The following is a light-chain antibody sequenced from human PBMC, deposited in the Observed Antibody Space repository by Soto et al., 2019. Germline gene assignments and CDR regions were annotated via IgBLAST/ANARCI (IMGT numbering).Light chain of an antibody. Sequence: QSALTQPPSASGTPGQRVTISCSGSGSNIGSHTVNWYQPLPGTAPKLLIYTDDQRPSAVPDRFSGSKSGTSASLAISGLQSEDEADYHCVTWDDGLNGPVFGGGTKLTVL. J-gene: IGLJ2*01. CDR2: TDD. V-gene: IGLV1-44*01. CDR3: VTWDDGLNGPV. CDR1: GSNIGSHT.